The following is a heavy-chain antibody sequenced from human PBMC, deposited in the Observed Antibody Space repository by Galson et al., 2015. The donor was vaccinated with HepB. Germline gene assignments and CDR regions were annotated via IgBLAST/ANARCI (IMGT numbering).Heavy chain of an antibody. Sequence: SLRLSCAASGFTFSNAWMSWVRQAPGKGLEWVGRIKSKTDGGTTDYAAPVKGRFTISRDDSKNTLYLQMNSLKTEDTAVYYCTTLGYCSSTRCPPIDYWGQGTLVTVSS. CDR3: TTLGYCSSTRCPPIDY. J-gene: IGHJ4*02. CDR2: IKSKTDGGTT. D-gene: IGHD2-2*01. CDR1: GFTFSNAW. V-gene: IGHV3-15*01.